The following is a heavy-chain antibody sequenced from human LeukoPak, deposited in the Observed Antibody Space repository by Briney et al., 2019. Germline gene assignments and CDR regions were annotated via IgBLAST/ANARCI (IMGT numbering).Heavy chain of an antibody. D-gene: IGHD1-14*01. CDR2: IIPIFGTA. CDR1: GGTFSSYA. CDR3: ARDSPGTYYFDY. J-gene: IGHJ4*02. V-gene: IGHV1-69*13. Sequence: ASVKVSCKASGGTFSSYAISWVRQAPGQGLEWMGGIIPIFGTANYAQKFQGRVTITADESTSIAYMELSSLRSEDTAVYYCARDSPGTYYFDYWGQGTLVTVSS.